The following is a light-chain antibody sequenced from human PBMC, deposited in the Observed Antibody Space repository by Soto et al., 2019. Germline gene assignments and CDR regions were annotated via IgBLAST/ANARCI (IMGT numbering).Light chain of an antibody. V-gene: IGLV2-14*01. CDR2: DVS. CDR1: SSDVGGYNY. J-gene: IGLJ1*01. CDR3: SSYTSSSTPYV. Sequence: QSVLAQPAPVSGSPGQSITISCTGTSSDVGGYNYVSWYQQHPGKAPKLMVYDVSYRPSGVSNRFSGSKSDNTASLTISGLQAEDEADYYCSSYTSSSTPYVFGTGTKVTVL.